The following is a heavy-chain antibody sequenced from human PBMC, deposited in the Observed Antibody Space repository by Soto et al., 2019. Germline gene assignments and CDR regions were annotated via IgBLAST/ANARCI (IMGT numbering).Heavy chain of an antibody. V-gene: IGHV4-31*03. D-gene: IGHD3-3*01. CDR1: GGSISSGGYY. CDR2: IYYSGST. CDR3: ARTPDFWSGYIYYGMDV. J-gene: IGHJ6*02. Sequence: PSETLSLTFTVCGGSISSGGYYWSWIRQHPGKGLEWIGYIYYSGSTYYNPSLKSRVTISVDTSKNQFSLKLSSVTAADTAVYYCARTPDFWSGYIYYGMDVWGQGTTVTVSS.